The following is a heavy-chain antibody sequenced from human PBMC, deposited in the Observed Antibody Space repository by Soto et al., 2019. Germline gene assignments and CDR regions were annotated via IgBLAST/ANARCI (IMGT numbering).Heavy chain of an antibody. CDR2: ISWNSGNI. CDR1: GFTFDDYA. J-gene: IGHJ4*02. CDR3: VRSKGGYAYGTPFDY. D-gene: IGHD5-18*01. V-gene: IGHV3-9*03. Sequence: EVQLEESGGALVQPGRSLRLSCAASGFTFDDYAMYWVRQVLGKGLEWVSSISWNSGNIGYADSVKGRFTTSRDNAKNSLYLQMNSLRPEDMALYYCVRSKGGYAYGTPFDYWGQGTLVTVSS.